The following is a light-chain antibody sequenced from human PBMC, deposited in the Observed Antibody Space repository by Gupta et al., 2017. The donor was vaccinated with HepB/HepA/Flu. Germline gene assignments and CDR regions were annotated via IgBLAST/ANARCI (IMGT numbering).Light chain of an antibody. V-gene: IGLV1-47*01. Sequence: QSVLPPPTSASGTPGQRASIACSGSSSNIGSNYVYWYQQLPGTAPRLLIYRNNQRPSGVPDRFSGSKSGTSASLAISGLRSEDEVDYFCAAWDDRVSGWVFGGGTKLTVL. J-gene: IGLJ3*02. CDR2: RNN. CDR1: SSNIGSNY. CDR3: AAWDDRVSGWV.